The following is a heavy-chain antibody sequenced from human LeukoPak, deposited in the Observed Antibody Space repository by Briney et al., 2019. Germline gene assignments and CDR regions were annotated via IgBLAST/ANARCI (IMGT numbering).Heavy chain of an antibody. CDR2: IYSGGST. J-gene: IGHJ5*02. CDR1: GFTFSNYA. Sequence: GGSLRLSCAASGFTFSNYAMSWVRQAPGKGLEWVSVIYSGGSTYYADSVKGRFTISRDNSKNTLYLQMNSLRAEDTAVYYCARDDELSSWGQGTLVTVSS. CDR3: ARDDELSS. D-gene: IGHD3-10*01. V-gene: IGHV3-53*01.